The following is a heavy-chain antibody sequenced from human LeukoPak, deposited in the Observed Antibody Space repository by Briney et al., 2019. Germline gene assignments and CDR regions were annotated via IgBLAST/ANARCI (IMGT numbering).Heavy chain of an antibody. CDR3: AKKEFFYDYVCGSYRLGDAFDI. Sequence: RGSLRLSCAASGFTFSSYAMSWVRQAPGKGLEWVSAISGSGGSTYYADSVKGRFTISRDNSKNTLYLQMNSLRAEDTAVYYCAKKEFFYDYVCGSYRLGDAFDIWGQGTMVTVSS. J-gene: IGHJ3*02. CDR1: GFTFSSYA. CDR2: ISGSGGST. V-gene: IGHV3-23*01. D-gene: IGHD3-16*02.